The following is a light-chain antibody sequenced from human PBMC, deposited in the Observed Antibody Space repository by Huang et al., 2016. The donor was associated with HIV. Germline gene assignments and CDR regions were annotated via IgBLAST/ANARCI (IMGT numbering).Light chain of an antibody. CDR3: QQYYASPQT. V-gene: IGKV4-1*01. CDR1: QSLFSTSTNKYY. J-gene: IGKJ1*01. CDR2: WSS. Sequence: DIVMAQSPGSLAVSLGERATLTCTSSQSLFSTSTNKYYLARFQQKPGQPPNLFLSWSSTREVGVPDRFSGSGSGTHFTLTLGILEADDAAIYYCQQYYASPQTFGHGTRV.